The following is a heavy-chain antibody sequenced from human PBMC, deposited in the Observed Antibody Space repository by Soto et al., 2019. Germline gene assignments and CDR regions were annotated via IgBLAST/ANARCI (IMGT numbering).Heavy chain of an antibody. D-gene: IGHD7-27*01. CDR2: IYWDGDK. CDR1: GFSLSTSGVG. CDR3: AHSQTNWGSGDYFDY. J-gene: IGHJ4*02. Sequence: SGPTLVNPTQTLTLTCTFSGFSLSTSGVGVGWIRQPPGKALEWLALIYWDGDKRYSPSLESRLAITMDTSKNQVVLIMTNMDPVDTATYYCAHSQTNWGSGDYFDYWGQGTLVTVSS. V-gene: IGHV2-5*02.